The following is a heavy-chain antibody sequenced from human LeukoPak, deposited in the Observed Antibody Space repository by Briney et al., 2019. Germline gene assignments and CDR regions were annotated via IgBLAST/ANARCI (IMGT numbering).Heavy chain of an antibody. D-gene: IGHD6-13*01. V-gene: IGHV4-38-2*02. CDR2: IHHGGST. CDR1: SYYITSGHY. Sequence: SETLSLTCTVSSYYITSGHYWGWIRQPPGKGLEWIANIHHGGSTYYNPSLKSRVTISVDTSKNQFSLKLNSVTAADTAVYYCARGDYSSSWYEYNWFDPWGQGTLVTVSS. J-gene: IGHJ5*02. CDR3: ARGDYSSSWYEYNWFDP.